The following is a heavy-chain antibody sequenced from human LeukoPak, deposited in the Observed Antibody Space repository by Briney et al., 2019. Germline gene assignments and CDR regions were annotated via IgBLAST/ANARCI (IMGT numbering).Heavy chain of an antibody. J-gene: IGHJ6*03. D-gene: IGHD1-7*01. CDR3: ARTVTGTTRTGGYYYYYMDV. CDR2: ISAYNGNT. Sequence: GASVKVSCKASGYTFTSYGISWVRQAPGQGLEWMGWISAYNGNTNYAQKLQGRVTMTTDTSTSTAYMELRSLRSDDTAVYYCARTVTGTTRTGGYYYYYMDVWGKGTTVTVSS. CDR1: GYTFTSYG. V-gene: IGHV1-18*01.